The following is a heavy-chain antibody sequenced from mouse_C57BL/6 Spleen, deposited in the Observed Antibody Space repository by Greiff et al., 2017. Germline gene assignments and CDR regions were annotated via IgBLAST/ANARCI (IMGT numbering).Heavy chain of an antibody. Sequence: VKVVESGPELVKPGASVKISCKASGYAFSSSWMNWVKQRPGKGLEWIGRIYPGDGDTNYNGKFKGKATLTADKSSSTAYMQLSSLTSEDSAVYFCARGRRAYWGQGTLVTVSA. V-gene: IGHV1-82*01. CDR2: IYPGDGDT. J-gene: IGHJ3*01. CDR1: GYAFSSSW. CDR3: ARGRRAY.